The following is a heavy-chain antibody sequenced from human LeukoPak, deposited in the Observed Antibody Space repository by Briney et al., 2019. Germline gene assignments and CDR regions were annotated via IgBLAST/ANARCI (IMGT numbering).Heavy chain of an antibody. CDR1: GGSISSYY. J-gene: IGHJ4*02. CDR2: IYYSGST. V-gene: IGHV4-59*08. CDR3: ARHPTAYSSSFDY. D-gene: IGHD6-13*01. Sequence: SETLSLTCTVSGGSISSYYWSWLRQPPGKGLEWIGYIYYSGSTNHNPSLKSRVTISVDTSKNHFSLKLTSVTAADTAVYYCARHPTAYSSSFDYWGQGTLVTVSS.